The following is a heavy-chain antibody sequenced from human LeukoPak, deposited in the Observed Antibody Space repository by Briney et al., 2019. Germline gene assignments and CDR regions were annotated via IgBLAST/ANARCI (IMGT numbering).Heavy chain of an antibody. CDR3: AKNVLLWFGELFVFDY. J-gene: IGHJ4*02. Sequence: GGSLRLSCAASGFTFSSYAMSWVRQAPGKGLEWVSAISGSGGSTYYADSMKGRFTISRDNSKNTLYLQMNSLRAEDTAVYYCAKNVLLWFGELFVFDYWGQGTLVTVSS. D-gene: IGHD3-10*01. CDR2: ISGSGGST. V-gene: IGHV3-23*01. CDR1: GFTFSSYA.